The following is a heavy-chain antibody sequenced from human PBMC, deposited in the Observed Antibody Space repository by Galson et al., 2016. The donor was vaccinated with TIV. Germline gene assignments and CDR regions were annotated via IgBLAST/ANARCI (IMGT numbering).Heavy chain of an antibody. CDR1: GYTFSKYG. Sequence: QSGAEVKKPGASVKVSCKASGYTFSKYGISWVRQAPGQGLEWVGWIGANSGDTNSAQKLQGRVTLATDTSTSTAYMELRSLRSDDTAVYYCARDRGSMTMILVADYYYAMDVWGHGTTVTVSS. J-gene: IGHJ6*02. CDR2: IGANSGDT. V-gene: IGHV1-18*01. D-gene: IGHD3-22*01. CDR3: ARDRGSMTMILVADYYYAMDV.